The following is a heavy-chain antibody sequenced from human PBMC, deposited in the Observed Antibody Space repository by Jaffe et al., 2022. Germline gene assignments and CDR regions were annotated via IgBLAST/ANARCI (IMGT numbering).Heavy chain of an antibody. D-gene: IGHD3-10*01. CDR1: GGSISSGGYS. CDR3: ARVTYGSGSYYSFDY. CDR2: IYHSGST. J-gene: IGHJ4*02. V-gene: IGHV4-30-2*01. Sequence: QLQLQESGSGLVKPSQTLSLTCAVSGGSISSGGYSWSWIRQPPGKGLEWIGYIYHSGSTYYNPSLKSRVTISVDRSKNQFSLKLSSVTAADTAVYYCARVTYGSGSYYSFDYWGQGTLVTVSS.